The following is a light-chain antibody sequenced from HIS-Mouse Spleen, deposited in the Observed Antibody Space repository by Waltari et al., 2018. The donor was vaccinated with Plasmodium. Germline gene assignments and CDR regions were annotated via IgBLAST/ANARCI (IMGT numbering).Light chain of an antibody. J-gene: IGKJ1*01. V-gene: IGKV1-12*01. Sequence: DIQMTQSPSSVSASVGDRVTITCRASQGISSWLAWSQQKPGKAPKLLIYAASSVQSGVPSRFSGSGSGTDFTLTISSLQPEDFATYYCQQANSFPWTFGQGTKVEIK. CDR2: AAS. CDR3: QQANSFPWT. CDR1: QGISSW.